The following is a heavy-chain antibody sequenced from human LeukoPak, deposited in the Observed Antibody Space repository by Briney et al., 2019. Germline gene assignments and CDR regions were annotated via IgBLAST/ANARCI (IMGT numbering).Heavy chain of an antibody. J-gene: IGHJ6*02. CDR1: GFTFSSYW. CDR3: ARVSDGGSVYDFWSGYYTYYGMDV. Sequence: GSLRLSCAASGFTFSSYWMHWVRQAPGKGLVWVSRINSDGSSTSYADSVKGRFTISRDNAKNTLYLQMNSLRAEDTAVYYCARVSDGGSVYDFWSGYYTYYGMDVWGQGTTVTVSS. D-gene: IGHD3-3*01. V-gene: IGHV3-74*01. CDR2: INSDGSST.